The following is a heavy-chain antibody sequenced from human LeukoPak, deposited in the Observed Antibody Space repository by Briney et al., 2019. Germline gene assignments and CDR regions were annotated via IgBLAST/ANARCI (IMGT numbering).Heavy chain of an antibody. J-gene: IGHJ3*02. D-gene: IGHD2-2*01. CDR1: GSISSYY. CDR3: ARQKCTSTSCLTKNAFDI. CDR2: IYTSGST. V-gene: IGHV4-4*09. Sequence: SETLSLTCTVSGSISSYYWSWIRQPPGKGLAWIWYIYTSGSTNYNPSLKSRVTISVDTSKNQFSLDLSSVTAADTAVYYCARQKCTSTSCLTKNAFDIWGQGTMVTVSS.